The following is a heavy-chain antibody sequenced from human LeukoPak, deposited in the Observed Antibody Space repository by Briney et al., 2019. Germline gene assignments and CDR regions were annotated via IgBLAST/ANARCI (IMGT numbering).Heavy chain of an antibody. CDR3: ARDHHRRLYDSQARDTFDI. D-gene: IGHD3-22*01. V-gene: IGHV3-69-1*01. J-gene: IGHJ3*02. Sequence: PGGSLRLSCAASGFTFSSYDMNWVRQAPGKGLEWVSSISSSSTIYYADSVKGRFTISRDNAKNSLYLQMNSLRAEDTAVYYCARDHHRRLYDSQARDTFDIWGQGTMVTVSS. CDR1: GFTFSSYD. CDR2: ISSSSTI.